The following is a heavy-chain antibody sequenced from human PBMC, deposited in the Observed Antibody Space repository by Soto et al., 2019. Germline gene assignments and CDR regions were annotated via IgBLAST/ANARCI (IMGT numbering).Heavy chain of an antibody. D-gene: IGHD3-10*01. Sequence: AAWELSISNCSPNQENKNPGKGLELGGRVKSKTHGGKTDYAEPLNGRFAISRDDPDNMVYMQMNSLKIEETAVYFCSIDYYSTIKIVGLDWWGHGTLVTVSS. V-gene: IGHV3-15*07. CDR2: VKSKTHGGKT. CDR1: ELSISNCS. CDR3: SIDYYSTIKIVGLDW. J-gene: IGHJ4*01.